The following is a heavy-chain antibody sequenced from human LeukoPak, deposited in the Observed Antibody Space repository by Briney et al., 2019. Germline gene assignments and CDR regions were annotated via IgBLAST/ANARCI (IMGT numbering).Heavy chain of an antibody. J-gene: IGHJ6*03. CDR3: TRGSIAYYYMDV. V-gene: IGHV4-59*01. Sequence: SETLSLTCTASGGSISSYYWSWIRQPPGKGLEWIGNIYYSGSTNYNPSLKSRVTISVDTSKNQFSLKLSSVAAADTAVYYCTRGSIAYYYMDVWGKGTTVTISS. CDR1: GGSISSYY. CDR2: IYYSGST. D-gene: IGHD3-22*01.